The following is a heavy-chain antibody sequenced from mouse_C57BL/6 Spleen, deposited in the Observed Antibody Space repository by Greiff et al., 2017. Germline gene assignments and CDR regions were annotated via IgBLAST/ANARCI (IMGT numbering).Heavy chain of an antibody. CDR2: IYPGDGDT. D-gene: IGHD1-1*01. Sequence: QVHVKQSGAELVKPGASVKISCKASGYAFSSYWMNWVKQRPGKGLEWIGQIYPGDGDTNYNGKFKGKATLTADKSSSTAYMQLSSLTSEDSAVYFCARRGYYGSSPYFDYWGQGTTLTVSS. J-gene: IGHJ2*01. CDR3: ARRGYYGSSPYFDY. CDR1: GYAFSSYW. V-gene: IGHV1-80*01.